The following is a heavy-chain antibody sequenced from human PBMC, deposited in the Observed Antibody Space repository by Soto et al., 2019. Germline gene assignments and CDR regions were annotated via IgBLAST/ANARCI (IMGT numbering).Heavy chain of an antibody. CDR1: GGSFSGYY. CDR2: INHSGST. J-gene: IGHJ4*02. D-gene: IGHD6-19*01. CDR3: ARGRPGRSSAWFSY. V-gene: IGHV4-34*01. Sequence: ETLSLTCAVYGGSFSGYYWSWIRQPPGKGLEWIGEINHSGSTSYNPSLKSRVSMSTDTSKNQFSLKLSSVTAADTAVYYCARGRPGRSSAWFSYWGQGTLVTVSS.